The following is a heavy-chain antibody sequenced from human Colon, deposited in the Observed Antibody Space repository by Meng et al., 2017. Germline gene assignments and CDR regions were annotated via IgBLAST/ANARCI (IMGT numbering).Heavy chain of an antibody. CDR3: ARTAAAAWSHDY. D-gene: IGHD6-13*01. CDR2: IYYSGST. V-gene: IGHV4-39*07. Sequence: SETLSLTCTVSGGSISSSSYYWGWIRQPPGKGLEWIGSIYYSGSTYYNPSLKSRVTISVDTSKNQFSLKLSSETAADTAVYYCARTAAAAWSHDYWGQGTLVTVSS. J-gene: IGHJ4*02. CDR1: GGSISSSSYY.